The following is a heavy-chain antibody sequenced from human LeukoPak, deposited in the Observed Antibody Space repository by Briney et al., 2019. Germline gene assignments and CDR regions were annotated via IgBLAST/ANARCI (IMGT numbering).Heavy chain of an antibody. CDR2: ISSSSTNI. Sequence: GGSLRLSCADSGFTLSSYNMNWVRQAPGKGLEWVSFISSSSTNIYYADSVKGRFTVSRDNAKNTLYLQMNSLRAEDTAVYYCARVWVGATRFDYWGQGTLVTVSS. J-gene: IGHJ4*02. D-gene: IGHD1-26*01. CDR3: ARVWVGATRFDY. V-gene: IGHV3-21*01. CDR1: GFTLSSYN.